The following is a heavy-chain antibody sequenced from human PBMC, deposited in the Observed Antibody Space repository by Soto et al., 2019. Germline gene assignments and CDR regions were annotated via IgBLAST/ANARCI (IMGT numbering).Heavy chain of an antibody. J-gene: IGHJ6*02. CDR2: IYYSGST. Sequence: SETLSLTCTVSGGSISSYYWSWIRQPPGKGLEWIGYIYYSGSTNYNPSLKSRVTISVDTSKNQFSLKLSSVTAADTAVYYCARGDYYGSGPGAYYYGMDVWGQGTRVTVSS. CDR1: GGSISSYY. V-gene: IGHV4-59*01. CDR3: ARGDYYGSGPGAYYYGMDV. D-gene: IGHD3-10*01.